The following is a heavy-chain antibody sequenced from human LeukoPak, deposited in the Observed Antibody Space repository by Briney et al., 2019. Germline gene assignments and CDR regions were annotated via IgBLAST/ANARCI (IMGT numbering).Heavy chain of an antibody. V-gene: IGHV1-2*02. J-gene: IGHJ5*02. CDR2: INPNSGGT. D-gene: IGHD5-12*01. CDR1: GYTFTGYY. CDR3: ARGSVPTKYSGYDYFGSGWFDP. Sequence: ASVKVSCKASGYTFTGYYIDWVRQAPGQGLEWMGWINPNSGGTNSAQKFQGRVTMTRDTSISTAYMELSRLRSDDTAVYYCARGSVPTKYSGYDYFGSGWFDPWGQGTLVTVSS.